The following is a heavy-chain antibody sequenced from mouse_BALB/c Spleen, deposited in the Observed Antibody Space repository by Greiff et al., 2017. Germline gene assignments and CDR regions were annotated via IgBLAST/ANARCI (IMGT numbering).Heavy chain of an antibody. Sequence: QVQLQQSGAELAKPGASVKMSCKASGYTFTSYWMHWVKQRPGQGLEWIGYINPSTGYTEYNQKFKDKATLTADKSSSTAYMQLSSLTSEDSAVYYCARGYYYGSSPIYWYFDVWGAGTTVTVSS. CDR1: GYTFTSYW. D-gene: IGHD1-1*01. CDR3: ARGYYYGSSPIYWYFDV. J-gene: IGHJ1*01. CDR2: INPSTGYT. V-gene: IGHV1-7*01.